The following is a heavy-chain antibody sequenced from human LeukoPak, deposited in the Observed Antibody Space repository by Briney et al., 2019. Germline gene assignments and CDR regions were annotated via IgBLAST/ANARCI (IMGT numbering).Heavy chain of an antibody. V-gene: IGHV4-61*01. CDR3: ARSTGSQLLWFGEFDY. D-gene: IGHD3-10*01. J-gene: IGHJ4*02. CDR1: GGSVSSGSYY. Sequence: SETLSLTCTVSGGSVSSGSYYWSWIRQPPGKGLEWIGYIYYSGSTNYNPSLKSRVTISVDTSKNQFSLKLSPVTAADTAVYYCARSTGSQLLWFGEFDYWGQGTLVTVSS. CDR2: IYYSGST.